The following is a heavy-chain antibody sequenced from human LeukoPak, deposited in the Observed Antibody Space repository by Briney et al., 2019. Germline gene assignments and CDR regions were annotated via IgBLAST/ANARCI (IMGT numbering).Heavy chain of an antibody. Sequence: GRSLRLSCAASGFTFSSYAMHWVGQAPGKGLEWVSVISYDGSNKYYADSVKGRFTISRDNSKNTLYLQMNSLRAEDTAVYYCARGGSGSPDHYYYYGMDVWGQGTTVTVSS. V-gene: IGHV3-30-3*01. J-gene: IGHJ6*02. CDR2: ISYDGSNK. D-gene: IGHD3-10*01. CDR1: GFTFSSYA. CDR3: ARGGSGSPDHYYYYGMDV.